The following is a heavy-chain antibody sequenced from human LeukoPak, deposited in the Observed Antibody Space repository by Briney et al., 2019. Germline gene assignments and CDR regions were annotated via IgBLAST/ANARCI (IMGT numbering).Heavy chain of an antibody. CDR3: ARDTYDILTGQYYYYGMDV. Sequence: SETLSLTCTVSGGAISGGQYWTWIRQRPGKGLEWIGYIYHSGRTYYNPSLKSRVTISIDTSENQFSLRLSSVTAADTAVYYCARDTYDILTGQYYYYGMDVWGQGTTVTVSS. CDR2: IYHSGRT. D-gene: IGHD3-9*01. V-gene: IGHV4-31*03. J-gene: IGHJ6*02. CDR1: GGAISGGQY.